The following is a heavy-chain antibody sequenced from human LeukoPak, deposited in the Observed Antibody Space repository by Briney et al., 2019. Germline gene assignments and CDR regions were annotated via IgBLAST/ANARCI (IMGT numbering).Heavy chain of an antibody. V-gene: IGHV3-20*04. Sequence: PGGSLRLSCAASGFTFDDYGMSWVRQAPGKGPEWVSGINWNGGSTGYADSVKGRFTISRDNAKNSLYLQTNSLRAEDTALYYCARRRVPAALSTDYYYYMDVWGKGTTVTVSS. J-gene: IGHJ6*03. CDR3: ARRRVPAALSTDYYYYMDV. D-gene: IGHD2-2*01. CDR1: GFTFDDYG. CDR2: INWNGGST.